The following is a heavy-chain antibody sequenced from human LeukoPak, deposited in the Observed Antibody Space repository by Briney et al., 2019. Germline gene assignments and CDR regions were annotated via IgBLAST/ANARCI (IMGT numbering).Heavy chain of an antibody. CDR3: AREVAAAGFDY. V-gene: IGHV1-46*01. CDR2: INPSGGST. D-gene: IGHD6-13*01. J-gene: IGHJ4*02. CDR1: GYTFTSYY. Sequence: ASVKVSCKASGYTFTSYYMHWVRQAPGQGLEWMGIINPSGGSTSYAQKFQGRVTMTRDMSTSTVYMELSSLRSEDTAVYYCAREVAAAGFDYWGQGTLVTVSS.